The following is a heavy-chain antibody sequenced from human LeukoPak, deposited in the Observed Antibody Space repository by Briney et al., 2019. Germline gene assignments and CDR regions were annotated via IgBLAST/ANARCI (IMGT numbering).Heavy chain of an antibody. CDR2: TYYRSKWFN. CDR3: AKNYGDSNWFDP. D-gene: IGHD4-17*01. J-gene: IGHJ5*02. V-gene: IGHV6-1*01. CDR1: GDSVSNNSAA. Sequence: SQTLSLTCAIPGDSVSNNSAAWNWIRQSPSRGLEWLGRTYYRSKWFNDFALSVKSRITINPDTSKNQFSLQLNSVTPEDTAVYYCAKNYGDSNWFDPWGQGTLVTVSS.